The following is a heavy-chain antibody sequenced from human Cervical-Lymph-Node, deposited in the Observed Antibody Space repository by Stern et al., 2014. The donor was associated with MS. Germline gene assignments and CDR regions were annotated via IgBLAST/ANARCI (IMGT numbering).Heavy chain of an antibody. D-gene: IGHD5-18*01. CDR3: ANRDMGYTYGRHDY. CDR2: IIPMFGSP. Sequence: QMQLVQSGAEVKKPGSSVKVSCRASGGTFNNHVLYWVRQAPGQGIEWMGGIIPMFGSPDYAQKFQGRVTITADKSTSTVHMELSSLTSEDTAIYYCANRDMGYTYGRHDYWGQGTLVTVSS. J-gene: IGHJ4*02. CDR1: GGTFNNHV. V-gene: IGHV1-69*06.